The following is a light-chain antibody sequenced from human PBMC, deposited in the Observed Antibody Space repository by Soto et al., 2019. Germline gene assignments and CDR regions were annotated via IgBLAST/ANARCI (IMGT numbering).Light chain of an antibody. CDR3: SSYTSSSTPVYV. CDR1: SSDVGGYNY. J-gene: IGLJ1*01. V-gene: IGLV2-14*01. CDR2: DVS. Sequence: QSVLTQPASVSGSPGQSITISCTGTSSDVGGYNYVSWYQQHPGKAPKLMIYDVSNRPSGVSNRFSGSKSGNTASLTISGLQAEDEAYYYCSSYTSSSTPVYVFGTGTKVTV.